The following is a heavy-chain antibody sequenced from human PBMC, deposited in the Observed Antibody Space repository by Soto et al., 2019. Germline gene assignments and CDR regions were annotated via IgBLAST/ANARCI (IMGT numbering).Heavy chain of an antibody. J-gene: IGHJ6*03. CDR2: IYSGGST. Sequence: PGGSLRLSCAASGFTVSSNYMSWVRQAPGKGLAWVSVIYSGGSTYYADSVKGRFTISRDNSKNTLYLQMNSLRAEDTAVYYCAGREGYCSSTSCYLGGMGGWGGYYYYMDVWGKGTTVTVSS. CDR1: GFTVSSNY. D-gene: IGHD2-2*01. CDR3: AGREGYCSSTSCYLGGMGGWGGYYYYMDV. V-gene: IGHV3-66*01.